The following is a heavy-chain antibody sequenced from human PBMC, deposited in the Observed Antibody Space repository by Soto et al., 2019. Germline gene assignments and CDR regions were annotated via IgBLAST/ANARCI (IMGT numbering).Heavy chain of an antibody. CDR3: ARGRGDYDDSGYYNNDGQFDY. D-gene: IGHD3-22*01. CDR2: ISSSRRYI. J-gene: IGHJ4*02. V-gene: IGHV3-21*01. Sequence: PGGSLRLSCAASGFTFSSYSMNWVRQARGKGLEWVSAISSSRRYIYYSDSVKGRFTMSRDNAKSSLFLQMNSLRAEDTAVYYCARGRGDYDDSGYYNNDGQFDYWGQGTLVTVSS. CDR1: GFTFSSYS.